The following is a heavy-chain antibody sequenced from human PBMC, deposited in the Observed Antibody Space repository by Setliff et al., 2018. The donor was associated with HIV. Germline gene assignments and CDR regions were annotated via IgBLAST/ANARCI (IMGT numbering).Heavy chain of an antibody. CDR2: SNYNGIT. J-gene: IGHJ6*04. V-gene: IGHV4-34*01. CDR3: ASAIVASTPLPDSLSVDI. CDR1: GGSFSGLY. D-gene: IGHD2-15*01. Sequence: PSETLSLTCAVYGGSFSGLYWNWIRQSPGKGLEWIGRSNYNGITNYNPSLKSRVTISIDTSKHQVSLRLQSVTVADAAIYYCASAIVASTPLPDSLSVDIWGKGSTVAVSS.